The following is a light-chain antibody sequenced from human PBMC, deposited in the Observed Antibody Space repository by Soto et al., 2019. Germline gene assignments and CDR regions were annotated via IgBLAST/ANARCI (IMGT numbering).Light chain of an antibody. V-gene: IGLV2-23*02. Sequence: QSALTQPASVSGSPGQSITISCTGTSSDVGNYNLVSWYQQHPGKAPKLMIYEVSKRPSGVSNRFSGSKSGNTASLTISGLQAEDYSDYYCSSYADSSTPFIFGTGTNVTVL. CDR1: SSDVGNYNL. CDR2: EVS. J-gene: IGLJ1*01. CDR3: SSYADSSTPFI.